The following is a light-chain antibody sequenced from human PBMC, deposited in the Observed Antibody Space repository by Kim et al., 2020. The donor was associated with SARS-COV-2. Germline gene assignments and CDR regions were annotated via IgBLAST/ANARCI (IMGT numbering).Light chain of an antibody. V-gene: IGLV3-19*01. Sequence: SSELTQDPAVSVALGQTVRITCQGDSLRSYYASWYQQKPGQAPVLVIYGKNNRPSGIPDRFSGSSSGNTASLTITGAQAEDEADYYCNSRDSSGNHRYVFGTGTKVTDL. CDR3: NSRDSSGNHRYV. J-gene: IGLJ1*01. CDR2: GKN. CDR1: SLRSYY.